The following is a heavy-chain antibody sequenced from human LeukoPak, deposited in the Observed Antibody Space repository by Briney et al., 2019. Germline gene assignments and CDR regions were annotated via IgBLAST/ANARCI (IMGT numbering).Heavy chain of an antibody. J-gene: IGHJ4*02. D-gene: IGHD4-17*01. CDR3: ARDYADYVGYFFFDY. CDR2: AGTATDT. Sequence: GGSLRLSCAASGFTFSNFAMSWFRQAPGRGLEWVSAAGTATDTSYADSVKGRFTISRDNSKNTLYLQMNSLGAEDTAVYYCARDYADYVGYFFFDYWGQGTLVTVSS. CDR1: GFTFSNFA. V-gene: IGHV3-23*01.